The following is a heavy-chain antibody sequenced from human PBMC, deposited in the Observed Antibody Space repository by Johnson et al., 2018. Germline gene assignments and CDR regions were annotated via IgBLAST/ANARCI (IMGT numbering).Heavy chain of an antibody. J-gene: IGHJ3*02. Sequence: VELQESGGGLVQPGGSLRLSCAASGFTFDDYGMHWVRQAPGKGLAWVSGISWNRGSIGYADSVKGRFTIPRDNAKNSLYLQMNSLRAEDTAMYYCARPREYSSGYYRDIWGQGTMVTVSS. CDR1: GFTFDDYG. CDR2: ISWNRGSI. CDR3: ARPREYSSGYYRDI. D-gene: IGHD3-22*01. V-gene: IGHV3-9*01.